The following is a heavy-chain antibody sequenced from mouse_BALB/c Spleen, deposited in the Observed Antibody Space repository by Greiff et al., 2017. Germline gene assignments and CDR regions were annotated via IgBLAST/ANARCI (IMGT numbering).Heavy chain of an antibody. CDR1: GFTFSSYA. Sequence: EVHLVESGGGLVKPGGSLKLSCAASGFTFSSYAMSWVRQSPEKRLEWVAEISSGGSYTYYPDTVTGRFTISRDNAKNTLYLEMSSLRSEDTAMYYCASFYYYGSSAWFAYWGQGTLVTVSA. V-gene: IGHV5-9-4*01. J-gene: IGHJ3*01. CDR2: ISSGGSYT. D-gene: IGHD1-1*01. CDR3: ASFYYYGSSAWFAY.